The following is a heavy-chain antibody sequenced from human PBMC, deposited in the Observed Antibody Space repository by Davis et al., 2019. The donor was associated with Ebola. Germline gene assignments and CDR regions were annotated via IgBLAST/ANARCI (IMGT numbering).Heavy chain of an antibody. CDR2: IWYDGSNK. J-gene: IGHJ4*02. CDR1: GFTFSSYG. Sequence: GESLKISCAASGFTFSSYGMHWVRQAPGKGLEWVAVIWYDGSNKYYADSVKGRFTISRDNSKNTLYLQMNSLRAEDTAVYYCAGSNSGWYLDYWGQGTLVTVSS. D-gene: IGHD6-19*01. V-gene: IGHV3-30*02. CDR3: AGSNSGWYLDY.